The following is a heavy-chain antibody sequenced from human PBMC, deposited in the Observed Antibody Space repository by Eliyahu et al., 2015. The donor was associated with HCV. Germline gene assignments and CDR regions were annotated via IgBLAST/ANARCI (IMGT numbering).Heavy chain of an antibody. D-gene: IGHD5-18*01. Sequence: QITLKESGPTLVKATQTLTLTCTFSGFSLTTSGVGVGWIRQPPGKALEWLALIYWDDDKRYRPSLKSRLTISKDTSKNEVVLTMTNMDPVDTGTYYCAHRFTPALAAMDFADWFEPWGQGTLVTVSS. CDR3: AHRFTPALAAMDFADWFEP. CDR2: IYWDDDK. V-gene: IGHV2-5*02. J-gene: IGHJ5*02. CDR1: GFSLTTSGVG.